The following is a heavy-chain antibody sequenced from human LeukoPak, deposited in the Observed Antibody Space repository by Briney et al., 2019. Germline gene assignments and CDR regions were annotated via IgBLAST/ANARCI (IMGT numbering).Heavy chain of an antibody. D-gene: IGHD6-19*01. Sequence: ASVKVSCKASGYTFTSYGITWVRQAPGQGLEWMGWISAYNGATEYAQNLQGRVTMSTDTSTSTAYMELRSLISDDAAVYYCARDIGASAWDRLGYYWGQGTLVTVSS. CDR3: ARDIGASAWDRLGYY. V-gene: IGHV1-18*04. J-gene: IGHJ4*02. CDR2: ISAYNGAT. CDR1: GYTFTSYG.